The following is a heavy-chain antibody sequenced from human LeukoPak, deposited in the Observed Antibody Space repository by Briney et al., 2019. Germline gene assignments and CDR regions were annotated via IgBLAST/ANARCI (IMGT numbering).Heavy chain of an antibody. Sequence: PGGSLRLSCSASGFIFSTYAMYWVRQAPGKGLEYVSAISTNGDTTYYADSVKGRFTISRDNSKNTLYLQMSSLRAEDTAVYYCVKGPYSSTWPYFDYWGQGTLVTVSS. V-gene: IGHV3-64D*06. CDR3: VKGPYSSTWPYFDY. CDR1: GFIFSTYA. J-gene: IGHJ4*02. CDR2: ISTNGDTT. D-gene: IGHD6-13*01.